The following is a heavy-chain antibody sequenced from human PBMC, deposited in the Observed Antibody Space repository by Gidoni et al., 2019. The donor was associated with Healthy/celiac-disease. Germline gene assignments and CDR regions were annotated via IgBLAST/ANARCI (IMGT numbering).Heavy chain of an antibody. D-gene: IGHD3-10*01. J-gene: IGHJ4*03. Sequence: QMHLVESGGNVVQPGESLRLACVASGFTFSNYAMQWVRQAPGKGLEWLAVISYDEGKKYSADSVKCRFTISRDNSKNTLYLQMNRVKPEDTAIYYCVKDGSEWGQGTMTTVHS. CDR2: ISYDEGKK. CDR1: GFTFSNYA. CDR3: VKDGSE. V-gene: IGHV3-30-3*01.